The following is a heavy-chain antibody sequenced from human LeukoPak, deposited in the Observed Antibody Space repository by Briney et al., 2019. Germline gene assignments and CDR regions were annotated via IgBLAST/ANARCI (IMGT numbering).Heavy chain of an antibody. Sequence: PGGSLRLSCASSGFTFSGYAMSWVRQPPGKGLEWIGYISYSGSTNYNPSLKSRVTISVDTSKNQISLKLTSVTAADTAVYYCLAISGDSSGYYNDYWGQGTLVTVSS. CDR1: GFTFSGYA. CDR2: ISYSGST. J-gene: IGHJ4*02. V-gene: IGHV4-59*01. CDR3: LAISGDSSGYYNDY. D-gene: IGHD3-22*01.